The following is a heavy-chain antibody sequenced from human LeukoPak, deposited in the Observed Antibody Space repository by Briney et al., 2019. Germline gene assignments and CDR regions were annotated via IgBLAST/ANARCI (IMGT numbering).Heavy chain of an antibody. CDR3: ARHYGAHRDYYGLDV. CDR2: IYYTGST. V-gene: IGHV4-59*01. CDR1: GGSINSYY. D-gene: IGHD4-17*01. Sequence: SETLSLTCTVSGGSINSYYWSWIRQPPGKGLEWIGYIYYTGSTNYNPSLKSRVTISVDTSKNQFSLNLSSVTVADTAVYYCARHYGAHRDYYGLDVWGQGTTVTVSS. J-gene: IGHJ6*02.